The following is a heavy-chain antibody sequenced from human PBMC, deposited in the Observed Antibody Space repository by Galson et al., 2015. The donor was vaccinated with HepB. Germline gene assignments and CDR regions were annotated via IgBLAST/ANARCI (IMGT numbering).Heavy chain of an antibody. CDR2: IIPIFGTA. Sequence: SVKVSCKASGGTFSSYAISWVRQAPGQGLEWMGGIIPIFGTANYAQKFQGRVTITADESTSTAYMELSSLSSEDTAVYYCARDIVAEMATTEGDWYFDLWGRGTLVTVSS. J-gene: IGHJ2*01. CDR1: GGTFSSYA. D-gene: IGHD5-24*01. CDR3: ARDIVAEMATTEGDWYFDL. V-gene: IGHV1-69*13.